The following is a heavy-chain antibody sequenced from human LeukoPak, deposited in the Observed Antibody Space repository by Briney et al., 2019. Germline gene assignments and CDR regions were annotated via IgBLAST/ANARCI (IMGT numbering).Heavy chain of an antibody. D-gene: IGHD6-6*01. CDR2: IYSGGSGVTT. J-gene: IGHJ4*02. CDR3: ARESPDRPGFDY. CDR1: GFTFSSYS. V-gene: IGHV3-53*01. Sequence: PGGSLRLSCAASGFTFSSYSMNWVRQAPGQGLEWVSVIYSGGSGVTTYYADSVKGRFAISRDSSKNTLYLQMNSLRAEDTAVYYCARESPDRPGFDYWGQGTLVTVSS.